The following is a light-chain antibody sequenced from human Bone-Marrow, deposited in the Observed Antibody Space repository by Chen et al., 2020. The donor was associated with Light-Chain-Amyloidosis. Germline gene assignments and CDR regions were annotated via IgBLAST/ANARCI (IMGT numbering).Light chain of an antibody. CDR2: DAS. J-gene: IGKJ1*01. Sequence: ETVLTQSPATLSLSPGERATLPCRASQSVSSYLAWYQQKPGQAPRLLIYDASNRATGIPARFSGSGSGTDFTLASSSLEPEDFAVYYCQQRSDWPPKFGQGTKLEIK. CDR1: QSVSSY. V-gene: IGKV3-11*01. CDR3: QQRSDWPPK.